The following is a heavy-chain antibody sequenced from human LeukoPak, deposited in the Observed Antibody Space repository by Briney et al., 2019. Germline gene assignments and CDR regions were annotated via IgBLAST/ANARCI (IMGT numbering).Heavy chain of an antibody. V-gene: IGHV1-18*01. Sequence: VASVNVSYKASGYTFTSYGISWVRQAPGQGLEWMGWISAYNGNTNYAQKLQGRVTMTTDTSTSTAYMELRSLRSDDTAVYYCCLTGYPAFDYWGQGTLVTVSS. J-gene: IGHJ4*02. D-gene: IGHD3-9*01. CDR3: CLTGYPAFDY. CDR1: GYTFTSYG. CDR2: ISAYNGNT.